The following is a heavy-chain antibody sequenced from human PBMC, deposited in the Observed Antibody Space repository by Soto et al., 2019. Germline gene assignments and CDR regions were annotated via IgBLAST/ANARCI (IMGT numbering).Heavy chain of an antibody. J-gene: IGHJ4*02. CDR1: GYTFTSYA. Sequence: QVQLVQSGAEVKKPGASVKVSCKASGYTFTSYAMHWVRQAPGQRLEWMGWINAGNGNTKYSQKFQGRVTITRDTSASIAYMELSSLRSEDTAVYYCARDLGGSYAVDYWGQGTLVTVSS. CDR2: INAGNGNT. CDR3: ARDLGGSYAVDY. V-gene: IGHV1-3*01. D-gene: IGHD1-26*01.